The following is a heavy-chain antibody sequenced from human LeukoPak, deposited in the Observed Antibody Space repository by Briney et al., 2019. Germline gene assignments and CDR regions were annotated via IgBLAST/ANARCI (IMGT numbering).Heavy chain of an antibody. CDR1: GYTFTSYG. D-gene: IGHD2-15*01. Sequence: ASVKVSCKASGYTFTSYGISWVRQAPGQGLEWMGWISAYNGNTNYAQKLQGRVTMATDTSTSTAYMELRSLRSDDTAVYYCARDSCSGGGCHYWYFDLCDRGNLITVSS. V-gene: IGHV1-18*01. J-gene: IGHJ2*01. CDR2: ISAYNGNT. CDR3: ARDSCSGGGCHYWYFDL.